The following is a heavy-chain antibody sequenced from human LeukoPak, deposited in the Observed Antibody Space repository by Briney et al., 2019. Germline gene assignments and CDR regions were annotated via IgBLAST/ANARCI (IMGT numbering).Heavy chain of an antibody. D-gene: IGHD1-26*01. CDR2: IYYSGST. Sequence: SETLSLTCTVSGXSISSYYWSWIRQPPGKGLEWIGYIYYSGSTNYNPSLKSRVTISVDTSNNQFSLKLTSVTAADTAVYYCARRTSYVGATTEPLDYWGQGTLVTVSS. CDR1: GXSISSYY. V-gene: IGHV4-59*08. J-gene: IGHJ4*02. CDR3: ARRTSYVGATTEPLDY.